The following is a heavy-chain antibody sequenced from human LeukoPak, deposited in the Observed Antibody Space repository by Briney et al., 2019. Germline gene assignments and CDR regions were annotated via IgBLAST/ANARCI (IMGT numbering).Heavy chain of an antibody. CDR3: ARDGVGSGWYGIYYFDY. Sequence: GASVKVSCKASGYTFTSYGISWVRQAPGQGLEWMGWISAYNGNTNYAQKLQGRITMTTDTSTSTAYMELRGLRSDDTAVYYCARDGVGSGWYGIYYFDYWGQGTLVTVSS. CDR2: ISAYNGNT. V-gene: IGHV1-18*01. J-gene: IGHJ4*02. D-gene: IGHD6-19*01. CDR1: GYTFTSYG.